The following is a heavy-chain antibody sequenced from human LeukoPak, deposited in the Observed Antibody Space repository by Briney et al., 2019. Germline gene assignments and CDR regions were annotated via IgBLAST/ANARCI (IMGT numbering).Heavy chain of an antibody. J-gene: IGHJ6*03. Sequence: GGSLRLSCAASGFTFSSYAMSWVRQAPGKGLEWVSAISGSGGSTYYADSVKGRFTISRDNSKNTLYLQMNSLRAEDTAVYYCAKGGIEPSFWSGYYAPKYDYYMDVWGKGTTVTVSS. CDR2: ISGSGGST. CDR3: AKGGIEPSFWSGYYAPKYDYYMDV. V-gene: IGHV3-23*01. D-gene: IGHD3-3*01. CDR1: GFTFSSYA.